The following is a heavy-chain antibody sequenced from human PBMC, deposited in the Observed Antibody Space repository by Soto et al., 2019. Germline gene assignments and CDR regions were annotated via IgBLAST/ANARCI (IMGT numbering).Heavy chain of an antibody. CDR3: AMGPEGSDYGDYFDY. CDR1: GGSISSSNW. Sequence: QVQLQESGPGLVKPSGTLSLTCAVSGGSISSSNWWSWVRQPPGKGLEWIGEIYHSGSTNYNPSLKSRGTISGYKSKNLFSLNLSSVTAADTAVHSWAMGPEGSDYGDYFDYWGQGTLVTVSS. D-gene: IGHD4-17*01. V-gene: IGHV4-4*02. CDR2: IYHSGST. J-gene: IGHJ4*02.